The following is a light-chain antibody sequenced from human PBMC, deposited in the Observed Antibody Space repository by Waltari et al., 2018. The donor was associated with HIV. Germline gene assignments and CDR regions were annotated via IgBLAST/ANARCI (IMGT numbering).Light chain of an antibody. CDR1: QDITVF. CDR3: QQYSAYPLT. Sequence: DVQMTQSPSSLSASIGDRVIITCRASQDITVFLAWFQHRPGTAPKSLIYGTSTLQSGVPSSKFTGSGSGTEFTLTITKLQPEDTGTYYCQQYSAYPLTFGGGTKVEI. J-gene: IGKJ4*01. CDR2: GTS. V-gene: IGKV1-16*02.